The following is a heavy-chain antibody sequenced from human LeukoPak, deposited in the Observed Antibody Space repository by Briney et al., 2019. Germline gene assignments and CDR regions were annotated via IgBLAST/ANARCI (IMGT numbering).Heavy chain of an antibody. CDR1: GFIFSNYA. CDR3: VKDRDDSGMPEGTFDS. CDR2: ISGSGSGT. D-gene: IGHD2-2*01. Sequence: PGGSLRPSCAASGFIFSNYAMNWVRQAPGKGLEWVSGISGSGSGTYYADSVNGRVTISRDNPKNTLFLQMTSLSAEDTAIYYCVKDRDDSGMPEGTFDSWGQGTLVTVSS. J-gene: IGHJ4*02. V-gene: IGHV3-23*01.